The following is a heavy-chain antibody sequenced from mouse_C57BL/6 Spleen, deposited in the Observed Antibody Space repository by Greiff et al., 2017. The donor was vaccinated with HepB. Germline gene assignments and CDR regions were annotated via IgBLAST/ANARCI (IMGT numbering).Heavy chain of an antibody. Sequence: EVQLVESGGGLVKPGGSLKLSCAASGFTFSDYGMHWVRQAPEKGLEWVAYISSGSSTIYYADTVKGRFTISRDNAKNTLFLQMTSLRSEDTAMYYCARIYYGSSYPYFDVWGTGTTVTVSS. D-gene: IGHD1-1*01. V-gene: IGHV5-17*01. CDR3: ARIYYGSSYPYFDV. CDR1: GFTFSDYG. CDR2: ISSGSSTI. J-gene: IGHJ1*03.